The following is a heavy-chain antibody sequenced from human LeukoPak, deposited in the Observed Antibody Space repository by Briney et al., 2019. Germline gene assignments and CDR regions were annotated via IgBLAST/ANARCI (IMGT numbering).Heavy chain of an antibody. J-gene: IGHJ4*02. CDR2: ISYDGSNK. V-gene: IGHV3-30-3*01. CDR1: GFTFSSYA. CDR3: ARDRAILLYEWELPNYFDY. Sequence: PGGSLRLSCAASGFTFSSYAMHWVRQAPGKGLEWVAVISYDGSNKYYADSVKGRFTISRDNSKNTLYLQMNSLRAEDTAVYYCARDRAILLYEWELPNYFDYWGQGTLVTVSS. D-gene: IGHD1-26*01.